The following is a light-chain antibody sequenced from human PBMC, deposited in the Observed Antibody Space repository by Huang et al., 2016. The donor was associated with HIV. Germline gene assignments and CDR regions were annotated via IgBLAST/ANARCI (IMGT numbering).Light chain of an antibody. CDR2: GAS. V-gene: IGKV3-15*01. CDR1: QSVSGS. J-gene: IGKJ1*01. Sequence: EIVMTQSPANLSVSPGERATLSCRASQSVSGSLAWYQQKPGQAPRLLMYGASTRATGMPARFSGSGSGTEFTLTISSLQSEDFAVYYCQQYSSWPWTFGQGTKVDIK. CDR3: QQYSSWPWT.